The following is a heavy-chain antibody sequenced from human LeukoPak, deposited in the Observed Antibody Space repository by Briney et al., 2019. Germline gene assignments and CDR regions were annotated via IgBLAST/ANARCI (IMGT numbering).Heavy chain of an antibody. CDR1: GFTFSSYS. D-gene: IGHD3-10*01. CDR2: ISSSSSYI. V-gene: IGHV3-21*01. Sequence: PGGSLRLSCAASGFTFSSYSMNWVRQAPGKGLEWVSSISSSSSYIDYADSVKGRFTISRDNAKNSLYLQMNSLRAEDTAVYYCARFRTSQSGRSYCDYWGQGTLVTVSS. J-gene: IGHJ4*02. CDR3: ARFRTSQSGRSYCDY.